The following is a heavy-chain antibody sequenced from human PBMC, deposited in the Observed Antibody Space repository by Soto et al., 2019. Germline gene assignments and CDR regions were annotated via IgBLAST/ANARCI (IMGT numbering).Heavy chain of an antibody. J-gene: IGHJ5*02. CDR1: GGTVASSHC. D-gene: IGHD2-21*02. CDR3: AREIVTAGGNNYFDP. CDR2: VYHTGDT. V-gene: IGHV4-4*02. Sequence: SETLSLTCGVSGGTVASSHCWSWVRQSPGGGVEWIGNVYHTGDTNLNPSLQSRVTISVDKSNNQFSLRLNSLTAADTAVYFCAREIVTAGGNNYFDPWGPGTLVTVSS.